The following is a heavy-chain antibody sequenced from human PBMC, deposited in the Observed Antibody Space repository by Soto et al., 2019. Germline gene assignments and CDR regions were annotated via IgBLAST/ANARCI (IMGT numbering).Heavy chain of an antibody. V-gene: IGHV1-8*01. CDR1: GYTFTSHD. D-gene: IGHD3-9*01. CDR2: MNPNSGHT. CDR3: ASDMRIT. J-gene: IGHJ5*02. Sequence: QVQLVQSGAEVNKPGASVKVSCKASGYTFTSHDINWMRQATGQGLEWMGWMNPNSGHTNYAQKFQGRVTMTRDTSISTAYMELTNLRSEDTAIYYCASDMRITWGQGTLVTVSS.